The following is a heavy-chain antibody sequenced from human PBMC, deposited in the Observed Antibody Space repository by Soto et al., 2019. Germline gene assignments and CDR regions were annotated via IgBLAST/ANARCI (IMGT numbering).Heavy chain of an antibody. CDR2: IKPSDGST. D-gene: IGHD5-12*01. J-gene: IGHJ6*04. CDR1: GYTFTNYY. Sequence: ASVKVSCKAVGYTFTNYYIHWVRQAPGQGFEWMGLIKPSDGSTTYAQKFQGRVTMTRDTSTSTVYMELSSLRSEDTAVYYCARDPQIGRGYNVYDSYGGKATLVPVPS. CDR3: ARDPQIGRGYNVYDSY. V-gene: IGHV1-46*01.